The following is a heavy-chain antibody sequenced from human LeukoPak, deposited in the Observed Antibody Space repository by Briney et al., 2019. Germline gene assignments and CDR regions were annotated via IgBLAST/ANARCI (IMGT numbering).Heavy chain of an antibody. Sequence: GGSLRLSCAASGFTFSNYEMNWVRQAPGKGLEWISHISNIGDIIHYADSVEGRFTISRDNAKNSLYLQMNSLRAEDTAVYYCARDRVTIFGGMDVWGKGTTVTVSS. V-gene: IGHV3-48*03. CDR3: ARDRVTIFGGMDV. CDR1: GFTFSNYE. D-gene: IGHD3-3*01. J-gene: IGHJ6*04. CDR2: ISNIGDII.